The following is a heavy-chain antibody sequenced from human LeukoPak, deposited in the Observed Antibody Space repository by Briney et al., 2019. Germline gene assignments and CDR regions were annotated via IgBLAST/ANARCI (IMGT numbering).Heavy chain of an antibody. D-gene: IGHD6-13*01. J-gene: IGHJ4*02. CDR3: ARDHGGAAAGIISLFY. CDR2: INPNSGGT. Sequence: ASVKVSCKASGYTFTGYYMHWVRQAPGQGLEWMGWINPNSGGTNYAQKFQGRVTMTRDMSTSTVYMELSSLRSEDTAVYYCARDHGGAAAGIISLFYWGQGTLVTVSS. CDR1: GYTFTGYY. V-gene: IGHV1-2*02.